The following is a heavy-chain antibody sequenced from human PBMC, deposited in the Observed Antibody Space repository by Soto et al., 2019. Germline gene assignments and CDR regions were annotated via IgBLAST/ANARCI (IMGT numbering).Heavy chain of an antibody. Sequence: PSETLSLTCTVSGGSISSSSYYWGWIRQPPGKGMEWIGSIYYSGSTYYNPSLKSRVTISVDTSKNQFSLKLSSVTAADTAVYYCARRCGGDCYGPTYYGMDVWGQGTTVT. D-gene: IGHD2-21*02. V-gene: IGHV4-39*01. CDR2: IYYSGST. CDR1: GGSISSSSYY. J-gene: IGHJ6*02. CDR3: ARRCGGDCYGPTYYGMDV.